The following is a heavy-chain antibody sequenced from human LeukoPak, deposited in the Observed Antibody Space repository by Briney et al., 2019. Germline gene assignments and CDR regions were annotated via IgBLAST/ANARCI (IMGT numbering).Heavy chain of an antibody. Sequence: GRSLRLSCAASGFTFDDYAMHWVRQAPGKGLEWVSGISWNSGSIVYADSVKGRFTISRDNAKNSLYLQMNSLRAEDTALYYCAKAGLGSSPLAFDYWGQGTLVTVSS. V-gene: IGHV3-9*01. J-gene: IGHJ4*02. CDR3: AKAGLGSSPLAFDY. CDR1: GFTFDDYA. CDR2: ISWNSGSI. D-gene: IGHD1-26*01.